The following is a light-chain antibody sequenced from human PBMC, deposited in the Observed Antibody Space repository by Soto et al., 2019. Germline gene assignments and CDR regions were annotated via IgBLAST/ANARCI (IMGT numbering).Light chain of an antibody. V-gene: IGKV3-11*01. Sequence: IVLTQSPATLSLSPGERATLSCRASQSLGTYLVWYQQKPGQAPRLLIYDASKRATGIPARFSGSGSGTAFTLTISSLEPEDFAVYYCQQRSDWPRAFGQGTKVEIK. J-gene: IGKJ1*01. CDR2: DAS. CDR1: QSLGTY. CDR3: QQRSDWPRA.